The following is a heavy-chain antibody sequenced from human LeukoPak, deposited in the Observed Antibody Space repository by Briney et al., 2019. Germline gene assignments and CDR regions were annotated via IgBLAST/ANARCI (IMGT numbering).Heavy chain of an antibody. Sequence: GASVKVSCKASGYTFTGYHKHWVRQAPGQGLEWMGWINPNSGGTNYAQKFQGRVTMTRDTSISTAYMELSRLRSDDTAVYYCATVVVPAAAWFDPWGQGTLVTVSS. V-gene: IGHV1-2*02. D-gene: IGHD2-2*01. CDR3: ATVVVPAAAWFDP. CDR2: INPNSGGT. J-gene: IGHJ5*02. CDR1: GYTFTGYH.